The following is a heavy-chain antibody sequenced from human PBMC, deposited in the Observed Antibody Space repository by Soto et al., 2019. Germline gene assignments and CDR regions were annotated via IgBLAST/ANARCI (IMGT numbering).Heavy chain of an antibody. J-gene: IGHJ6*03. CDR2: IYYSGST. CDR3: ARAEYYDFWSGTRNYHMDV. V-gene: IGHV4-31*03. D-gene: IGHD3-3*01. Sequence: QVQLQESGPGLVKPSQTLSLTCTVSGGSISSGGYYWSWIRQHPGKGLEWIGYIYYSGSTYYNPSLKSRVTISVDTSKNQFSLKLSSVTAADTAVYYCARAEYYDFWSGTRNYHMDVWGKGTTVTVSS. CDR1: GGSISSGGYY.